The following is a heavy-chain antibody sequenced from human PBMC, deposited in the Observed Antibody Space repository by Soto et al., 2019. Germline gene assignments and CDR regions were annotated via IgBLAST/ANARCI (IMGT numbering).Heavy chain of an antibody. CDR3: AGRHSGWSFGY. D-gene: IGHD6-19*01. J-gene: IGHJ4*02. CDR2: IYYSGST. CDR1: GGSISSSSYY. V-gene: IGHV4-39*01. Sequence: QLQLQESGPGLVKPSETLSLTCTVSGGSISSSSYYWGWIRQPPGKGLEWIGSIYYSGSTYYNPSLKSRVPISVDTPKNQLSLKLRSVIAADTAVYYCAGRHSGWSFGYWGQGTLVTGSS.